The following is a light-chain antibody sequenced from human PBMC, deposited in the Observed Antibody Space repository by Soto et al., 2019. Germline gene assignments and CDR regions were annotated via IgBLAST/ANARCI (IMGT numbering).Light chain of an antibody. CDR2: EVS. CDR3: SSYAGSNNLG. V-gene: IGLV2-8*01. CDR1: SIDVGGYNY. J-gene: IGLJ2*01. Sequence: QSALTQPPSASGSPGQSVTISCTGTSIDVGGYNYVSWYQQHPGKAPKLMIYEVSKRPSGVPDRFSGSKSGNTASLTVSGLQAEDEADYYCSSYAGSNNLGFGGGTKLTVL.